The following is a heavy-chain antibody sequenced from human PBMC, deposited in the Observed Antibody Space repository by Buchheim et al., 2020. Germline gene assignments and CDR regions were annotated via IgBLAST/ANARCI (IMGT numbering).Heavy chain of an antibody. CDR1: GFTFSSYW. J-gene: IGHJ4*02. CDR2: INSDGSST. D-gene: IGHD3-22*01. V-gene: IGHV3-74*01. CDR3: ARDQGRANYYDSSEWDY. Sequence: EVQLVESGGGLVQPGGSLRLSCAASGFTFSSYWMHWVRQAPGKGLVWASRINSDGSSTSYADSVKGRFTISRDNAKNTLYLQMNSLRAEDTAVYYCARDQGRANYYDSSEWDYWGQGTL.